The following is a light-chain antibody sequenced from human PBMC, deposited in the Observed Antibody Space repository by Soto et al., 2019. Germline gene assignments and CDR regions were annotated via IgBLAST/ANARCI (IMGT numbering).Light chain of an antibody. CDR1: LRGLYSSNNKNY. CDR2: WAS. CDR3: HQYYTTPLT. J-gene: IGKJ4*01. Sequence: DIVITHSPYPLAVHPREQATLDSKYHLRGLYSSNNKNYLAWYQQKPGQPPKLLIYWASTRESGVPDRFSGSGSGTDFTLTISSLQAEDVAVYYCHQYYTTPLTFGGGTKVDIK. V-gene: IGKV4-1*01.